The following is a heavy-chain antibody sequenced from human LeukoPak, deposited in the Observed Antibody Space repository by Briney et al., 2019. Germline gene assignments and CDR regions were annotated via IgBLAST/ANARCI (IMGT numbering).Heavy chain of an antibody. CDR1: GLTFSSYG. Sequence: PGRSLRLSCAASGLTFSSYGMNCVRQSPGKGLEWVSSISSSSSYIYYADSVKGRFTISRDNAKNSLYLQMNSLRAEDTAVYYCARDLLGWNYLFDYWGQGTLVTVSS. CDR2: ISSSSSYI. V-gene: IGHV3-21*01. J-gene: IGHJ4*02. D-gene: IGHD1-7*01. CDR3: ARDLLGWNYLFDY.